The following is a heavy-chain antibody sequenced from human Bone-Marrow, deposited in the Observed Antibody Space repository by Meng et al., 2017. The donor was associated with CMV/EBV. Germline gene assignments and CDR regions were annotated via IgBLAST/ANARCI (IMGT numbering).Heavy chain of an antibody. Sequence: GGSLRLSCKGSGYSFTSYWIGWVRQMPGKGLEWMGIIYPGDSDTRYSPSFQGQVTISADKSISTAYLQWSSLKASDTDMYYCARLGYGDFYYFDYWGQGTLVTVSS. V-gene: IGHV5-51*01. CDR1: GYSFTSYW. CDR2: IYPGDSDT. J-gene: IGHJ4*02. D-gene: IGHD4-17*01. CDR3: ARLGYGDFYYFDY.